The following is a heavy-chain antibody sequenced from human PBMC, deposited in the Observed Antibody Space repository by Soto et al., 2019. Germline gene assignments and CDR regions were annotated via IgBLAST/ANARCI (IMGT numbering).Heavy chain of an antibody. V-gene: IGHV4-30-4*01. J-gene: IGHJ4*02. Sequence: TLSLTCTVSRGSISSGDYYWSWIRQPPGKGLEWIGYIYYSGSTYYNPSLKSRVTISVDTSKNQFSLKLSSVTAADTAVYYCARDRGRSGSYYNPFDYWGQGTLVTVSS. D-gene: IGHD3-10*01. CDR3: ARDRGRSGSYYNPFDY. CDR1: RGSISSGDYY. CDR2: IYYSGST.